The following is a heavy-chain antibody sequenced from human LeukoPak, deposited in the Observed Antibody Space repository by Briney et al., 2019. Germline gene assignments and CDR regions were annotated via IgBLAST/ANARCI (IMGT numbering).Heavy chain of an antibody. D-gene: IGHD1-14*01. CDR1: GGSFSGYY. J-gene: IGHJ4*02. Sequence: SETLSLTCAVYGGSFSGYYWSWIRQPPGKGLEWIGEINHSGSTNYNPPLKSRVTMSVDTSKNQFSLKLSSVTAADTAVYYCARGTIYRRNDYWGQGTLVTVSS. V-gene: IGHV4-34*01. CDR2: INHSGST. CDR3: ARGTIYRRNDY.